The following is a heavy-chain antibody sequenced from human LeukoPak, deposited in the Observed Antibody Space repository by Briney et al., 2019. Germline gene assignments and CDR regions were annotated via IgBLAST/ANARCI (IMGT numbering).Heavy chain of an antibody. Sequence: GGSLRLSCAASGFTFSNYAMNWVRQAPGKGLEWVSTISGGGDTTYYADSVKGRFTISRDNSKNTLYLQMNSLRAEDTAVYYCAKAKTQAMVLPGNYWGQGTLVTVSS. CDR2: ISGGGDTT. CDR3: AKAKTQAMVLPGNY. J-gene: IGHJ4*02. V-gene: IGHV3-23*01. D-gene: IGHD5-18*01. CDR1: GFTFSNYA.